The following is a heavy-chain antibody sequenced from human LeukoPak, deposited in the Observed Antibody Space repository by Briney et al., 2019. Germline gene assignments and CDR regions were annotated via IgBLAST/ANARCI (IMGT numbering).Heavy chain of an antibody. CDR1: GFSFSSYG. V-gene: IGHV3-30*02. J-gene: IGHJ4*02. Sequence: PGGSLRLSCAASGFSFSSYGMHWVRPAPGKGLEWVAFIQYDGSDENYADSAKGRFTISRDNSKNILYLQMNSLRAEDMALYYCAKVESNGYLLDYWGQGTLVTVSS. D-gene: IGHD3-22*01. CDR3: AKVESNGYLLDY. CDR2: IQYDGSDE.